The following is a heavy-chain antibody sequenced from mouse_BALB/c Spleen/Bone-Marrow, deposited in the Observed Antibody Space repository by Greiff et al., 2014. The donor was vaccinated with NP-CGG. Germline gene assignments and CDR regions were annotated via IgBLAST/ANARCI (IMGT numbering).Heavy chain of an antibody. D-gene: IGHD6-1*01. V-gene: IGHV14-4*02. Sequence: VQLKQSGAELVRSGASVKLSCTASGFNIKDYYMHWVKQRPEQGLEWIGWIDPGNGDTEYAPKFQGKATMTADTSSNTAYLQLSSLTSEDTAVYYCNAEHGNYHYFDYWGQGTTPTVSS. CDR2: IDPGNGDT. CDR3: NAEHGNYHYFDY. CDR1: GFNIKDYY. J-gene: IGHJ2*01.